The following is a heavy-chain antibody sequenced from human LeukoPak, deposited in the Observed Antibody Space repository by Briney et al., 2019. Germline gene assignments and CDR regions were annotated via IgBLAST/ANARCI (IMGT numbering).Heavy chain of an antibody. Sequence: GASVKVSCKASGYTFTGYYMHWVRRAPGQGLEWMGWINPNSGGTNYAQKFQGRVTMTRDTSISTAYMELSRLRSDDTAVYYCARARGSGGYYLLSYWGQGTLVTVSS. V-gene: IGHV1-2*02. CDR3: ARARGSGGYYLLSY. CDR1: GYTFTGYY. J-gene: IGHJ4*02. D-gene: IGHD3-22*01. CDR2: INPNSGGT.